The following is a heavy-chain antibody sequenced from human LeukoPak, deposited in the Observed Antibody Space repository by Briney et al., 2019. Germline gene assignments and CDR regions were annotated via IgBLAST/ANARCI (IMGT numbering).Heavy chain of an antibody. V-gene: IGHV6-1*01. J-gene: IGHJ4*02. CDR2: TYYRSKWNN. CDR3: ARSRGAIVDY. Sequence: SQTLSLTCAISGDSVSSNSAAWNWIRQSPSRGLEWLGRTYYRSKWNNDYAVSVKSRIIINPDTSETQVSLQLNSVTPEDTAVYYCARSRGAIVDYWGQGTLVTVSS. CDR1: GDSVSSNSAA.